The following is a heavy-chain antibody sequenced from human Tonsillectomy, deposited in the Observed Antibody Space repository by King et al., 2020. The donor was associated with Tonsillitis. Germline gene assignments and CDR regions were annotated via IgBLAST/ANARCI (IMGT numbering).Heavy chain of an antibody. CDR1: GFTFSSYE. Sequence: VQLVESGGGLVQPGGSLRLSCAASGFTFSSYEMNWVRQAPGKGLEWVSSISSSGSTIYYADSVKGRFTISRDNAKNSLYLQMNSLRAEDTAVYYCARDERGYSYGCLDYWGQGTLVTVSS. D-gene: IGHD5-18*01. J-gene: IGHJ4*02. V-gene: IGHV3-48*03. CDR3: ARDERGYSYGCLDY. CDR2: ISSSGSTI.